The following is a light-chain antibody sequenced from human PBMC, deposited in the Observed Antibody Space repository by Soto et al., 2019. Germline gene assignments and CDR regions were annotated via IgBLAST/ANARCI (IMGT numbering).Light chain of an antibody. CDR2: GAS. Sequence: ETVMTQSPATLSVSPGERATLSCRASQSFSHYLAWYQQKPGQAPRLLIYGASTRATGIPARFRGSGSGTEFTLTISSLQSEDFAVYYCHQYSGWPPRWTFGQGTKVDIK. CDR3: HQYSGWPPRWT. CDR1: QSFSHY. V-gene: IGKV3-15*01. J-gene: IGKJ1*01.